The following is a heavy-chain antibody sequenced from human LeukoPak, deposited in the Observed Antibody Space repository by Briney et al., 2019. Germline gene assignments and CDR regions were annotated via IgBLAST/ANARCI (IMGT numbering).Heavy chain of an antibody. D-gene: IGHD4-17*01. CDR2: IYSGGST. J-gene: IGHJ6*03. V-gene: IGHV3-53*01. CDR1: GFTFSTYA. Sequence: PGGSLRLSCAASGFTFSTYAMSWVRQAPGKGLEWVSVIYSGGSTYYADSVKGRFTISRDNSKNTLYLQMNSLRAEDTAVYYCARDAYGDYYYYMDVWGKGTTVTVSS. CDR3: ARDAYGDYYYYMDV.